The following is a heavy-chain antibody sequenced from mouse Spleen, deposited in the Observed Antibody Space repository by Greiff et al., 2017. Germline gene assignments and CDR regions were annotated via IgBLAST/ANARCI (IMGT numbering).Heavy chain of an antibody. CDR2: ISSGGGNT. V-gene: IGHV5-9*04. CDR1: GFTFSSYA. J-gene: IGHJ2*01. Sequence: EVNVVESGGGLVKLGGSLKLSCAASGFTFSSYAMSWVRQTPEKRLEWVATISSGGGNTYYPDSVKGRFTISRDNAKNTLYLQMSSLKSEDTAMYYCARQDYYGSSLDYWGQGTTLTVSS. D-gene: IGHD1-1*01. CDR3: ARQDYYGSSLDY.